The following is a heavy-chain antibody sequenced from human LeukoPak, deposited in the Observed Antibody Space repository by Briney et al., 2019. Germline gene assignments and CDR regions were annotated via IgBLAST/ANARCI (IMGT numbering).Heavy chain of an antibody. CDR1: GGSISTYY. Sequence: SEALSLTCTVSGGSISTYYWSWIRQPPGKGLEWIGYIYHSGSTNYNPSLKSRVTISVDTSQNQFYLKLSSVTAADTAVYYCARDGYSGSDALWGQGTLVTVSS. CDR2: IYHSGST. V-gene: IGHV4-59*01. J-gene: IGHJ4*02. D-gene: IGHD5-12*01. CDR3: ARDGYSGSDAL.